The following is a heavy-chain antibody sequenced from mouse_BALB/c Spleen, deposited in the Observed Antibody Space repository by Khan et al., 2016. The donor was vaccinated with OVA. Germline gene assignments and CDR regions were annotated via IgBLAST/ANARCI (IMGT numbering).Heavy chain of an antibody. D-gene: IGHD1-1*01. CDR2: ISYSGNT. J-gene: IGHJ2*01. CDR1: GYSITSDYA. V-gene: IGHV3-2*02. CDR3: ARIYGGDVDY. Sequence: VQLKQSGPGLVKPSQSLSLTCTVTGYSITSDYAWNWIRQFPGNKLEWMGYISYSGNTKYNPSLKSRISITRDTSKNQFFLQLKSVTTEDTATYYCARIYGGDVDYWGHGPTLTVSS.